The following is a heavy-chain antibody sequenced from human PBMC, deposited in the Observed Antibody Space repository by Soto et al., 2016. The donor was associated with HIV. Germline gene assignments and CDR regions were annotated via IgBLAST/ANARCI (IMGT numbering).Heavy chain of an antibody. CDR3: ARGYCGGRSCPLDYFYGMDV. J-gene: IGHJ6*02. CDR1: GFIVSSND. Sequence: EMQLVESGGALVQPGESLRLSCAASGFIVSSNDMNWVRQAPGRGLEWVSVIYTGGHTYYADSVKGRFTISRDNSKNTLNLQMKSLRPEDTAVYYCARGYCGGRSCPLDYFYGMDVWGLGTTVTV. V-gene: IGHV3-66*01. CDR2: IYTGGHT. D-gene: IGHD2-21*01.